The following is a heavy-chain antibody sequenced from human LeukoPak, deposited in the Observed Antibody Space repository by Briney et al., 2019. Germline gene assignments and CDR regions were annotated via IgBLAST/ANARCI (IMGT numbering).Heavy chain of an antibody. Sequence: PGGSLRLSCAASGFTFSSYAMHWVRQAPGKGLEWVAVISYDGSNKYYADSVKGRFTISRDNSKNTLYLQMNSLRAEDTAVYYCVREGTWTGFFDYWGQGILVTVSS. CDR3: VREGTWTGFFDY. CDR2: ISYDGSNK. V-gene: IGHV3-30*04. CDR1: GFTFSSYA. D-gene: IGHD1-1*01. J-gene: IGHJ4*02.